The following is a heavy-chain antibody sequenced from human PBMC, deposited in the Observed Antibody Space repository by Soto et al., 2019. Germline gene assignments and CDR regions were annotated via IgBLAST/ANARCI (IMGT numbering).Heavy chain of an antibody. CDR3: VRAVVVVAASDAFDI. CDR1: GFTFSSYS. V-gene: IGHV3-21*01. J-gene: IGHJ3*02. D-gene: IGHD2-15*01. CDR2: ISSSSSYI. Sequence: EVQLVESGGGLVKPGGSLRLSCAASGFTFSSYSMNWVRQAPGKGLEWVSSISSSSSYIYYADSVKGRFTISRDNAKNSLYLQMNSLRAEDTAVYYCVRAVVVVAASDAFDIWGQGPMVTVSS.